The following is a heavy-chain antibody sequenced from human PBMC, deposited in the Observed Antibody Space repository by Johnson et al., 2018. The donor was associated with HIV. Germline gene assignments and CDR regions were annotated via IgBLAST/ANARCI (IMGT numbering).Heavy chain of an antibody. CDR3: AKSPRRYDSSGPHAFDI. V-gene: IGHV3-23*04. D-gene: IGHD3-22*01. CDR2: ISGSGGST. J-gene: IGHJ3*02. Sequence: VRLVESGGGLVKPGGSLRLSCASSGFTFSSYAMSWVRQAPGKGLEWVSAISGSGGSTYYADSVKGRFPISRDNSKNTLYLQRNRLRAEDTAVYYCAKSPRRYDSSGPHAFDIWGQGTMVTVSS. CDR1: GFTFSSYA.